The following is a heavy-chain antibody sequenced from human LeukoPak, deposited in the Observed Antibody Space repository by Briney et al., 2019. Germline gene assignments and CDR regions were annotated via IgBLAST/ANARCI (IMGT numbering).Heavy chain of an antibody. D-gene: IGHD3-22*01. CDR1: GYTFTSYG. Sequence: ASVKVSSKASGYTFTSYGISWVRPAPGQGLEWRGIINPSGGSTSYAQKFQGRVTMTRDTSTSTVYMELSSLRSEDTAVYYCARKHDSSDAFDIWGQGTMVTVSS. J-gene: IGHJ3*02. CDR2: INPSGGST. CDR3: ARKHDSSDAFDI. V-gene: IGHV1-46*01.